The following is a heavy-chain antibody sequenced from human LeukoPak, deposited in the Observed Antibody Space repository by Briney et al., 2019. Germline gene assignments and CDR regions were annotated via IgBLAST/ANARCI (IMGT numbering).Heavy chain of an antibody. CDR2: ITWDAGST. CDR1: GFTFDGYA. J-gene: IGHJ4*02. Sequence: PGGSLRLSCAASGFTFDGYAMHWVRQAPGKGLEWVSLITWDAGSTYYADSVKGRFTISRDNSKNSLYLQMNSLRAEDTALYYCAKGTSSWHEFDYWGQGTLVTVSS. V-gene: IGHV3-43D*03. D-gene: IGHD6-13*01. CDR3: AKGTSSWHEFDY.